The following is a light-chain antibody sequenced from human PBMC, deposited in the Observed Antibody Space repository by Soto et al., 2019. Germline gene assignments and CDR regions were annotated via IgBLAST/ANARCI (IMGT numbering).Light chain of an antibody. V-gene: IGKV1-9*01. CDR1: QGISSY. J-gene: IGKJ1*01. CDR3: QQLNSYLWS. CDR2: AAS. Sequence: IQLTQSPSSLSASVGDSVTITCRASQGISSYLAWYQQKPGKAPKLLIYAASTLQRGVPSWFSGSGSGTDFTLTISSLQPEDFATYYCQQLNSYLWSFGQGTNVEIK.